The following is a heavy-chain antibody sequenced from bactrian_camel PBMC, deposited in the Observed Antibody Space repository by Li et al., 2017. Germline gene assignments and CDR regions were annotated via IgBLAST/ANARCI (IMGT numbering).Heavy chain of an antibody. CDR1: VTSYNTNF. CDR3: APRKGGFECSSGSWSRPSDYSF. D-gene: IGHD4*01. Sequence: HVQLVESGGGSVQAGGSLRLSCAASVTSYNTNFMGWFRQVPGEGREPVACIPTGDGLLYSPLYARSVKGRFTISRDNSKNTLYLEMNNLKPDDTAMYYCAPRKGGFECSSGSWSRPSDYSFGGQGTQVTVS. J-gene: IGHJ4*01. CDR2: IPTGDGLLYSP. V-gene: IGHV3-2*01.